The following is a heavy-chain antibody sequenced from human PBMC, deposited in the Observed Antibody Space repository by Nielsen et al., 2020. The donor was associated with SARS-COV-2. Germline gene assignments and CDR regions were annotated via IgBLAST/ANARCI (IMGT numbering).Heavy chain of an antibody. CDR1: GGTFSRYD. J-gene: IGHJ6*02. V-gene: IGHV1-8*01. D-gene: IGHD6-6*01. Sequence: ASVKVSCKASGGTFSRYDINWVRQATGQGLEWMGWMNPNSGNTGYAQKFQGRVTMTRNTSISTAYMELSSLRSEDTAVYYCASYIAARPSYYYYGMDVWGQGTTVTVSS. CDR3: ASYIAARPSYYYYGMDV. CDR2: MNPNSGNT.